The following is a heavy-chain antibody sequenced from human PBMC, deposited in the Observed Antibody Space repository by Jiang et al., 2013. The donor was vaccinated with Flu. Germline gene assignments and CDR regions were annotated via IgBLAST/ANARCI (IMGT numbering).Heavy chain of an antibody. CDR2: FDPEDGET. CDR3: ATNGKPRYYDSSGYYIFDY. D-gene: IGHD3-22*01. J-gene: IGHJ4*02. V-gene: IGHV1-24*01. Sequence: GAEVKKPGASVKVSCKVSGYTLTELSMHWVRQAPGKGLEWMGGFDPEDGETIYAQKFQGRVTMTEDTSTDTAYMELSSLRSEDTAVYYCATNGKPRYYDSSGYYIFDYWGQGTLVTVSS. CDR1: GYTLTELS.